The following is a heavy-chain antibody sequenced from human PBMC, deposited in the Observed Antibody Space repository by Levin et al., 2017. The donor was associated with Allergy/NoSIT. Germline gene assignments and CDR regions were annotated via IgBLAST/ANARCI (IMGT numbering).Heavy chain of an antibody. CDR1: EFIFSNYA. CDR3: ARVVESGYEYGYYEFYGMDV. CDR2: ISYDGTNK. D-gene: IGHD5-12*01. Sequence: PGGSLRLSCAASEFIFSNYAMHWVRQAPGKGLEWVAVISYDGTNKYYADSVKGRFTISRDNSKNTLFLQMNTLRAEDTAVYYCARVVESGYEYGYYEFYGMDVWGQGTTVTVSS. J-gene: IGHJ6*02. V-gene: IGHV3-30*04.